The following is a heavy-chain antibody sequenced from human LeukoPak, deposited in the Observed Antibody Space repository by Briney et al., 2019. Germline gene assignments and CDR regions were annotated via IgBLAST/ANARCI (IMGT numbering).Heavy chain of an antibody. V-gene: IGHV6-1*01. CDR3: ARASGIAVAGTYYYYMDV. J-gene: IGHJ6*03. D-gene: IGHD6-19*01. CDR2: TYYRSKWYN. CDR1: GDSVSSNSAA. Sequence: SQTLSLTCAISGDSVSSNSAAWNWIRQSPSRGLEWLGRTYYRSKWYNDYAVSVKSRITINPDTSKNQFSLQLNSVTPEDMAVYYCARASGIAVAGTYYYYMDVWGKGTTVTISS.